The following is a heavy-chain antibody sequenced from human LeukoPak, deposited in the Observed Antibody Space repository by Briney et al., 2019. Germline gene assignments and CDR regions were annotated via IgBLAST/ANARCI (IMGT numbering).Heavy chain of an antibody. CDR2: ISTSGSSR. CDR3: ARGWLFDP. J-gene: IGHJ5*02. V-gene: IGHV3-11*04. CDR1: GGSISSSSYY. Sequence: LSLTCTVSGGSISSSSYYWGWIRQAPGKGLEWVSYISTSGSSRFYADSVKGRFTISRDNAKNSLFLQMNSLRAEDTAIYYCARGWLFDPWGQGTLVTVSS. D-gene: IGHD5-12*01.